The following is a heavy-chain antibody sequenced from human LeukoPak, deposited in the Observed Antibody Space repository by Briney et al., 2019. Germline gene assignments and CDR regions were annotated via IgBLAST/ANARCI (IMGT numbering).Heavy chain of an antibody. D-gene: IGHD1-26*01. CDR2: INPNNGAT. J-gene: IGHJ4*02. Sequence: ASVKVSCKASGYTFTGYHMHWVRQAPGQGLEWMGRINPNNGATNYAQKLQGRVTITGDTSISTAYMELSSLRSDDTAVYYCTRESGSYHGNDYWGQGTLVTVSS. CDR3: TRESGSYHGNDY. CDR1: GYTFTGYH. V-gene: IGHV1-2*06.